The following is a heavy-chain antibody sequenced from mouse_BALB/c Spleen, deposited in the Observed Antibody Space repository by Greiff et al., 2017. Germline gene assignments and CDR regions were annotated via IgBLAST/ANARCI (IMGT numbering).Heavy chain of an antibody. J-gene: IGHJ2*01. D-gene: IGHD1-1*01. Sequence: DVKLQESGGGLVKPGGSLKLSCAASGFTFSSYAMSWVRQTPEKRLEWVASISSGGSTYYPDSVKGRFTISRDNARNILYLQMSSLRSEDTAMYYCARGTTVVFPDYWGQGTTLTVSS. CDR1: GFTFSSYA. V-gene: IGHV5-6-5*01. CDR2: ISSGGST. CDR3: ARGTTVVFPDY.